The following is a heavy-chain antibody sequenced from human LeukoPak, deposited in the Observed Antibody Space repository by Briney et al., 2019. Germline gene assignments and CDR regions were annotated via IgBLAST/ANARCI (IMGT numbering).Heavy chain of an antibody. J-gene: IGHJ3*02. V-gene: IGHV4-39*01. CDR3: ARHPSSGYYADDAFDI. CDR2: IYYSGST. CDR1: GGSISSSSYY. D-gene: IGHD3-22*01. Sequence: SETLSLTCTVSGGSISSSSYYWGWIRQPPGKGLEWIGSIYYSGSTYYNPSLKSRVTISVDTSKNQFSLKLSSVTAADTAAYYCARHPSSGYYADDAFDIWGQGTMVTVSS.